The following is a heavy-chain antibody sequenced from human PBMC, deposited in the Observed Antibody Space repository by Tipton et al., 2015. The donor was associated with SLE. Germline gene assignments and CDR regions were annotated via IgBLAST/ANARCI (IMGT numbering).Heavy chain of an antibody. V-gene: IGHV4-59*01. J-gene: IGHJ6*03. D-gene: IGHD3-16*01. CDR3: ARCWGTYYYYYMDV. CDR1: GGSIRSYY. Sequence: TLSLTCAVYGGSIRSYYWGWFRQPPGRGLEWIGYIYHSGSTKYNPSLKSRVTMSVDTSEKQFSLKLSSVTAADTAVYYCARCWGTYYYYYMDVWGKGTTVTVSS. CDR2: IYHSGST.